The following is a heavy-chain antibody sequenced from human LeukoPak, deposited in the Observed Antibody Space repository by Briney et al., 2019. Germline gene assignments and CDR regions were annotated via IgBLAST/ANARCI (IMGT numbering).Heavy chain of an antibody. J-gene: IGHJ4*02. D-gene: IGHD4-17*01. CDR2: INHSGST. CDR3: ARLWDDYGDYRTSYFDY. CDR1: GGSFSGYY. Sequence: SETLSLTCAVYGGSFSGYYWSWIRQPPGKGLEWIGEINHSGSTNYNPSLKSRVTISVDTSKNQFSLKLSSVTAADTAVYYCARLWDDYGDYRTSYFDYWGQGTLVTVSS. V-gene: IGHV4-34*01.